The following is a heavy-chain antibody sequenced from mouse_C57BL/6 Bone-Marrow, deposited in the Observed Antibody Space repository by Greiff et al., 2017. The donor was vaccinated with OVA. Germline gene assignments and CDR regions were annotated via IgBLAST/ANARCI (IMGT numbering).Heavy chain of an antibody. CDR2: ISSGGSYT. V-gene: IGHV5-6*01. CDR3: SSHYYAYLYFDV. Sequence: EVHLVESGGDLVKPGGSLKLSCAASGFTFSSYGMSWVRQTPDKRLEWVATISSGGSYTYYPDSVKGRFTLSRDNAKNTLYLQMSSLKSEDTAMYYCSSHYYAYLYFDVWGTGTTVTVSS. CDR1: GFTFSSYG. J-gene: IGHJ1*03. D-gene: IGHD1-1*01.